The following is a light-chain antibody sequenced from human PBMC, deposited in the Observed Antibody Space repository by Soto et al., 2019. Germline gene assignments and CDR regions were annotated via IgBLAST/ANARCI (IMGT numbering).Light chain of an antibody. CDR1: QTVSNNF. CDR3: QQYGRSPRT. V-gene: IGKV3-20*01. CDR2: GAS. J-gene: IGKJ1*01. Sequence: EIVLTQSPGTLSLSPGERATLSCRASQTVSNNFLAWYQQKPGQAPRLLIYGASYRATGIPDRFSGSGSGTDFTLTINRLEPEDFAVYYCQQYGRSPRTFGQGTKVEI.